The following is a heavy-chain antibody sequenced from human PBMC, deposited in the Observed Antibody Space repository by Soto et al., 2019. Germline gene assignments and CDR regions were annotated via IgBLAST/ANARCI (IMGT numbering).Heavy chain of an antibody. CDR2: IKQDGSEK. V-gene: IGHV3-7*03. CDR3: ARDAINLDYYDSSGSRYYFDY. CDR1: GFTFSSYW. J-gene: IGHJ4*02. Sequence: GGSLRLSCAASGFTFSSYWMSWVRQAPGKGLEWVANIKQDGSEKYYVDSVKGRFTISRDNAKNSLYLQMNSLRAEDTAVYYCARDAINLDYYDSSGSRYYFDYWGQGTLVTVSS. D-gene: IGHD3-22*01.